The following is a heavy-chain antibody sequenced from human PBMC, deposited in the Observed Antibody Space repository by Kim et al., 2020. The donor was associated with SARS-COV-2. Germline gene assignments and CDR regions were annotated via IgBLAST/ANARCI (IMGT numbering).Heavy chain of an antibody. V-gene: IGHV1-69*13. Sequence: SVKVSCKASGGTFSSYAISWVRQAPGQGLEWMGGIIPIFGTANYAQKFQGRVTITADESTSTAYMELSSLRSEDTAVYYCATGDSYGYYFDYWGQGTLVTVSS. J-gene: IGHJ4*02. CDR1: GGTFSSYA. D-gene: IGHD5-18*01. CDR3: ATGDSYGYYFDY. CDR2: IIPIFGTA.